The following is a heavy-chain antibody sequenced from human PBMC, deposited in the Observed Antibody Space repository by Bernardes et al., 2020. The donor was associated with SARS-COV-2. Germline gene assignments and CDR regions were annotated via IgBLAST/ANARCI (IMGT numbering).Heavy chain of an antibody. Sequence: GGSLRLSCGASGFTFSDFAMNWVRQAPGKGLEWVSAIRGSGTSTYYADSVKGRFTISRDNSRNTLYLQMNNLRAEDTAVYYCIPTWDGDTLYYFDYWGQGTLVTVSS. D-gene: IGHD4-17*01. CDR1: GFTFSDFA. CDR3: IPTWDGDTLYYFDY. CDR2: IRGSGTST. V-gene: IGHV3-23*01. J-gene: IGHJ4*02.